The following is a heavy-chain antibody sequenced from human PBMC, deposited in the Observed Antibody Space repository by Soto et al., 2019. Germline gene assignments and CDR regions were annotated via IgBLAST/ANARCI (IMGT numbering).Heavy chain of an antibody. J-gene: IGHJ4*02. CDR3: AADSSGYYFLDY. D-gene: IGHD3-22*01. V-gene: IGHV1-46*01. CDR1: GYTFTSYY. Sequence: GASVKVSCKASGYTFTSYYMHWVRQAPGQRLEWMGIINPSDGNTKYAQKFQGRVTITRDTSASTAYMELSSLRSEDTAVYYCAADSSGYYFLDYWGQGTLVTVSS. CDR2: INPSDGNT.